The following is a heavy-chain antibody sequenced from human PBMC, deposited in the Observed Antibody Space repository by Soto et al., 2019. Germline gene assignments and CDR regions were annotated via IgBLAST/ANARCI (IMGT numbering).Heavy chain of an antibody. Sequence: GGSLRLSCAASGFSGSSNYMTWVRQAPGKGLEWVSIIYSDGRTNYADSVKGRFTISRDNSKNTVYLQMTSLSADDTAVYYCASDLSARFGETCIDPPGPGTLVTVFS. CDR2: IYSDGRT. V-gene: IGHV3-53*01. J-gene: IGHJ5*02. CDR1: GFSGSSNY. CDR3: ASDLSARFGETCIDP. D-gene: IGHD3-10*01.